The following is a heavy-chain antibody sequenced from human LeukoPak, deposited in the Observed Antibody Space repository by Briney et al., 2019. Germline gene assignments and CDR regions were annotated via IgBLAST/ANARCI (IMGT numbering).Heavy chain of an antibody. CDR1: GDSIRRGFY. CDR3: AREAARPSFAY. V-gene: IGHV4-38-2*02. Sequence: SEXLSLTCTVSGDSIRRGFYWGWIRQPPGKGLEWIGSMFHSGSTYLNPPLRSRISISVDTSNNQFYLTLSSVSAADTAMYYCAREAARPSFAYWGQGSLVTVSS. CDR2: MFHSGST. J-gene: IGHJ4*02. D-gene: IGHD6-6*01.